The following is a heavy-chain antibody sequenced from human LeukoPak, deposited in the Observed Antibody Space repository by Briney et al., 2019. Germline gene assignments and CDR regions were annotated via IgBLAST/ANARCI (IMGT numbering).Heavy chain of an antibody. CDR2: ISSSAATT. CDR3: ARQQLQLWYD. J-gene: IGHJ4*02. V-gene: IGHV3-48*03. D-gene: IGHD5-18*01. CDR1: GFTFSSCE. Sequence: PGGSLRLSCAASGFTFSSCEMNWVRPAPGKGLEWVSYISSSAATTYYADSVKGRFTISRDNAKNSLYLQMNSLRAEDTAVYYCARQQLQLWYDWGQGTLVTVSS.